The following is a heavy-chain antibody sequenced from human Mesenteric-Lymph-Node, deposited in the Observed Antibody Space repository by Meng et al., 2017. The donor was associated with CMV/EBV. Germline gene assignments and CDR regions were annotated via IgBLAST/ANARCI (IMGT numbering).Heavy chain of an antibody. Sequence: GESLKISCAASGFTFSSHNMNWVRQAPGKGLEWVSYISCSSNTIYYADSVKGRFTISRDNDKKSLYLQMNILRAEETGVYYCAKVPDSDRYAYGLDVWGQGTTVTVSS. CDR3: AKVPDSDRYAYGLDV. CDR1: GFTFSSHN. D-gene: IGHD3-16*01. J-gene: IGHJ6*02. V-gene: IGHV3-48*04. CDR2: ISCSSNTI.